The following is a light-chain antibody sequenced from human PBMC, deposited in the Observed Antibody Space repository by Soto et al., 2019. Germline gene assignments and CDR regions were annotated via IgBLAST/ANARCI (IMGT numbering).Light chain of an antibody. CDR1: GSE. J-gene: IGKJ4*01. V-gene: IGKV3D-15*01. CDR3: QVYKFWLLT. CDR2: DIF. Sequence: GSELAWYQQKPGQAPRFVIYDIFTRATGVPTRISGSGSGTEFTLTIFSLQSEDCVVYCCQVYKFWLLTFAGVSMVDVK.